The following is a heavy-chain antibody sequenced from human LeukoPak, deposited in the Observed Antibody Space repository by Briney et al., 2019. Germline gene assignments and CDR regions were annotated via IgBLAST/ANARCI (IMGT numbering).Heavy chain of an antibody. Sequence: GGSLRLSCAASGFTFSSYAMSWVRQAPGKGLEWVATITYSDSNTYYADSVKGRFTISRDNSKNTLYLQMNSLRAEDTAVYYCARDTTFYSSSWYYFDYWGQGTLVTVSS. CDR2: ITYSDSNT. CDR3: ARDTTFYSSSWYYFDY. J-gene: IGHJ4*02. V-gene: IGHV3-23*01. CDR1: GFTFSSYA. D-gene: IGHD6-13*01.